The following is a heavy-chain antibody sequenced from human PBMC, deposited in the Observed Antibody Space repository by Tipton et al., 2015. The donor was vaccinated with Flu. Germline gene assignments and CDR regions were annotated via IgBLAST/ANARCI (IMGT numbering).Heavy chain of an antibody. D-gene: IGHD2-21*01. J-gene: IGHJ4*02. CDR3: ARSGAVVIASFDY. CDR2: IYYSGST. CDR1: GGSISSYY. Sequence: TLSLTCTVSGGSISSYYWSWIRQPPGKGLEWIGYIYYSGSTNYNPSLKSRVTISVDTSKNQFSLKLSSVTAADTAVYYCARSGAVVIASFDYWGQGTLVTVSS. V-gene: IGHV4-59*12.